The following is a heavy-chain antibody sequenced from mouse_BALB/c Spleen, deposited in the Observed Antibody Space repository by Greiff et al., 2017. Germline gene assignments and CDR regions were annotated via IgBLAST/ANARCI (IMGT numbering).Heavy chain of an antibody. Sequence: EVQLQQSGPELVKPGASVKISCKASGYTFTDYNMHWVKQSHGKSLEWIGYIYPYNGGTGYNQKFKSKATLTVDNSSSTAYMELRSLTSEDSAVYYCARPFYDYDGPWFAYWGQGTLVTVSA. CDR1: GYTFTDYN. V-gene: IGHV1S29*02. CDR2: IYPYNGGT. J-gene: IGHJ3*01. D-gene: IGHD2-4*01. CDR3: ARPFYDYDGPWFAY.